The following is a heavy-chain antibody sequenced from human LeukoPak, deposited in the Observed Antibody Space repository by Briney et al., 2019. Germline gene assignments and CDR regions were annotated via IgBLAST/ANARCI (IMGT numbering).Heavy chain of an antibody. J-gene: IGHJ4*02. CDR3: ALRSSTSWCLRD. V-gene: IGHV3-53*01. CDR1: GFTVSSNY. D-gene: IGHD2-2*01. Sequence: GGSLRLSCAASGFTVSSNYMSWVRQAPGKGLEWVSVIYSGGNTYYADSVKGRFTISRDNSKNTHYLQMNSLRAEDMAVYYCALRSSTSWCLRDWGQGTLVTVSS. CDR2: IYSGGNT.